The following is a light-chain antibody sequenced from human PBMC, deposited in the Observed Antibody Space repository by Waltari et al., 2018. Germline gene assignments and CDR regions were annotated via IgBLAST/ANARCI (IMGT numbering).Light chain of an antibody. V-gene: IGLV1-44*01. J-gene: IGLJ3*02. CDR3: ATWDDSLNGWV. CDR2: KIN. Sequence: QSVLTELPSASGTPGQRVTISCSGSSSNIGSNTVNWYQQLPGTAPKLLTYKINQRPSGVPDRFSGSKSGTSASLAISGLQSEDEADYCCATWDDSLNGWVFGGGTKLTVL. CDR1: SSNIGSNT.